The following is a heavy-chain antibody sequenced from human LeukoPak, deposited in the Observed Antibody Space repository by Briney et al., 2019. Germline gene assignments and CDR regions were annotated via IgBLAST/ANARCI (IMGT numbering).Heavy chain of an antibody. CDR2: IRSKANSYAT. J-gene: IGHJ3*02. Sequence: PGGSLRLSRAASGFTFSGSAMHWVRQASGKGLEWVGRIRSKANSYATAYAASVKGRFTISRDDSKNTAYLQMNSLKTEDTAVYYCTRLYCSSTSCSDAFDIWGQGTMVTVSS. V-gene: IGHV3-73*01. CDR3: TRLYCSSTSCSDAFDI. CDR1: GFTFSGSA. D-gene: IGHD2-2*01.